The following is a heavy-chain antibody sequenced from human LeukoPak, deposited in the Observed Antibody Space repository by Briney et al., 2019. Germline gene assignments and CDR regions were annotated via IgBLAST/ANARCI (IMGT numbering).Heavy chain of an antibody. CDR1: GFTFSSYA. D-gene: IGHD3-22*01. CDR3: AKGEGYYDSSGYFAYFDY. CDR2: ISGSGGST. J-gene: IGHJ4*02. V-gene: IGHV3-23*01. Sequence: GGSLRLSCAASGFTFSSYAMSWVRQAPGKGLEWVSAISGSGGSTYYADSVKGRFTISRDNSKNTLYLQMNSLRAEDTAVYYCAKGEGYYDSSGYFAYFDYWGQGTLVTVSS.